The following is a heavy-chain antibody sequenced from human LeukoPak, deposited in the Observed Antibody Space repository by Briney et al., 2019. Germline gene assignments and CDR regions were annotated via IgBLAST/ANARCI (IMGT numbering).Heavy chain of an antibody. J-gene: IGHJ6*02. CDR2: IKQRGSEK. D-gene: IGHD6-6*01. V-gene: IGHV3-7*01. CDR3: ARAPISSSASDIYYYYYGMDV. Sequence: PGGSLRLSCSASGFSFTSYWMNWVRQAPGKGLEWVAIIKQRGSEKYYEDSVKGRFTISRDNAKNSLYLQMNSLRAEDTAVYYCARAPISSSASDIYYYYYGMDVWGQGTTVTVSS. CDR1: GFSFTSYW.